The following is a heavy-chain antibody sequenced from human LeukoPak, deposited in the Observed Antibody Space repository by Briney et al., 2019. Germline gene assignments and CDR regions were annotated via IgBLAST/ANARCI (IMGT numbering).Heavy chain of an antibody. CDR3: AKGALPGIAAAGDAFDI. J-gene: IGHJ3*02. V-gene: IGHV3-9*03. CDR1: GFTFDDYA. CDR2: ISWNSGSI. Sequence: PGGSLRLSCAASGFTFDDYAMHWVRQAPGKGLEWVSGISWNSGSIDYADSVKGRFTISRDNAKNSLYLQMNSLRAEDMALYYCAKGALPGIAAAGDAFDIWGQGTMVTVSS. D-gene: IGHD6-13*01.